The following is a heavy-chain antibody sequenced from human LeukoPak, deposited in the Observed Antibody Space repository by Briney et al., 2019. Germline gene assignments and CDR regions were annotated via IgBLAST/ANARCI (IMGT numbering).Heavy chain of an antibody. CDR1: GFTFSSYA. CDR2: ISYDGSNK. V-gene: IGHV3-30-3*01. Sequence: GRSLRLSCAASGFTFSSYAMHWVRQAPGKGLEWVAVISYDGSNKYYADSVKGRFTISRDNSKNTLYLQMNSLRAEDTAVYYCAREEGNYYDSSGYFNYFDYWGQGTLVTVSS. D-gene: IGHD3-22*01. J-gene: IGHJ4*02. CDR3: AREEGNYYDSSGYFNYFDY.